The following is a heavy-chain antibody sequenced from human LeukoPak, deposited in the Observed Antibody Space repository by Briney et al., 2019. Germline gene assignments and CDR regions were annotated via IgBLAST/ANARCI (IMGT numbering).Heavy chain of an antibody. D-gene: IGHD6-13*01. CDR3: ARDKSTPGIAAGGGIWFDP. Sequence: GGSLRLSCAASGFTFSTYAMHWVRQAPGKGLEWVAVISYDGSNKYYADSVKGRFTISRDNSKNTLYLQMNSPRAEDTAVYYCARDKSTPGIAAGGGIWFDPWGQGTLVTVPS. CDR2: ISYDGSNK. J-gene: IGHJ5*02. CDR1: GFTFSTYA. V-gene: IGHV3-30*01.